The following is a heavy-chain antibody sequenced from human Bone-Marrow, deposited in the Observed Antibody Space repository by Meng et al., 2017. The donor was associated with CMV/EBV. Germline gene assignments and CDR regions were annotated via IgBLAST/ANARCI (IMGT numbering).Heavy chain of an antibody. CDR2: MRAGDNTE. Sequence: QVQRLAWGEVMIPRGGVLSLFCAASGFSFRNFVMHWVRQAPGKGVGLVALMRAGDNTEYYEDSLKSLITISRDVSKNTLYLQMNSMSPDNTAVYCCAKDIPWGFDPWGQGTLVTASS. J-gene: IGHJ5*02. CDR3: AKDIPWGFDP. D-gene: IGHD2-2*02. CDR1: GFSFRNFV. V-gene: IGHV3-30*02.